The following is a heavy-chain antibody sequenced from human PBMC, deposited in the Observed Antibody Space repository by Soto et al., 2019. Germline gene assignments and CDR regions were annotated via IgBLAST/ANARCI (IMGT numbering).Heavy chain of an antibody. Sequence: SETLSLTCTVSGGSISSSSYYWGWIRQPPGKGLEWIGSIYYSGSTYYNPSLKSRVTISVDTSKNQFSLKLSSVTAADTAVYYCARLVWQWLENWFDPWGQGTLVTVSS. CDR3: ARLVWQWLENWFDP. V-gene: IGHV4-39*01. CDR1: GGSISSSSYY. CDR2: IYYSGST. J-gene: IGHJ5*02. D-gene: IGHD6-19*01.